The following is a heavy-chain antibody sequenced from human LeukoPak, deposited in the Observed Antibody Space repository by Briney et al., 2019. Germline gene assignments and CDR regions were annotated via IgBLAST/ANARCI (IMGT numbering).Heavy chain of an antibody. V-gene: IGHV1-69*13. CDR2: IIPIFGTS. J-gene: IGHJ3*02. CDR3: ARGRELVVDAFDI. D-gene: IGHD1-26*01. CDR1: GGTFSSYA. Sequence: ASVTVSCKASGGTFSSYAISWVRQAPGQGLERMGGIIPIFGTSIYAQKFQGRVTVTADGSTSTAYMELSSLTSEDTAVYYCARGRELVVDAFDIWGQGTIVTVSS.